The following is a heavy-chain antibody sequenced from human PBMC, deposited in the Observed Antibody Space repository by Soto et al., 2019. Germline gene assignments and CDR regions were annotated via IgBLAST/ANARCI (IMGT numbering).Heavy chain of an antibody. CDR3: ARAGIVVAPAAVEVYYYYGIDV. D-gene: IGHD2-2*01. Sequence: QVQLVQSGAEVKKPGASVKVSCKASGYTFTSYYMHWVRQAPGQGLEWMGIINPRGGSTSYAQKFQSRVTITRDTSTSTVYIELSSLRAQYTAVYYCARAGIVVAPAAVEVYYYYGIDVWGQGTTVTVAS. V-gene: IGHV1-46*01. CDR1: GYTFTSYY. J-gene: IGHJ6*02. CDR2: INPRGGST.